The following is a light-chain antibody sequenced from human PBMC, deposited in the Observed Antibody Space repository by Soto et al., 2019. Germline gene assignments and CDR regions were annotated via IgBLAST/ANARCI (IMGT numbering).Light chain of an antibody. CDR3: QQSYSSPYT. CDR1: QSISSY. CDR2: AAS. V-gene: IGKV1-39*01. J-gene: IGKJ2*01. Sequence: DIQMTQSPSSLSASVGDRVTITCRASQSISSYLNWYQQKPGKAPKLLIYAASSLQSGVPFRFSGSGSGTDFTPTITSQQPEDFASYYCQQSYSSPYTFGQGTKLEIK.